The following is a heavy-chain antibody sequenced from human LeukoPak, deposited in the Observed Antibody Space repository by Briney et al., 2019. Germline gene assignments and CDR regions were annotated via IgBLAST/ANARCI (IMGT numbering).Heavy chain of an antibody. V-gene: IGHV4-59*12. CDR2: IYYSGST. Sequence: SETLSLTCTVSGGSISSYYWSWIRQPPGKGLEWIGYIYYSGSTNYNPSLKSRVTISVDTSKNQFSLKLSSVTAADTAVYYCARVLGNVDTAKYYFDYWGQGTLVTVSS. CDR1: GGSISSYY. D-gene: IGHD5-18*01. J-gene: IGHJ4*02. CDR3: ARVLGNVDTAKYYFDY.